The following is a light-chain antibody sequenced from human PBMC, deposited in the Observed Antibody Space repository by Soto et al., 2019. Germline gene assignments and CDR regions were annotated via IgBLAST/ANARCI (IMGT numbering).Light chain of an antibody. J-gene: IGLJ2*01. CDR1: SSDVGGYNY. CDR2: EVS. CDR3: SSYAGSNNEVV. V-gene: IGLV2-8*01. Sequence: QSALTQPPSASGSPGQSVTISCTGTSSDVGGYNYVSWYQQHPGKAPKLMIYEVSKRPSGVPDRFSGSKSGNTASLTVSGLQAEDEADYYCSSYAGSNNEVVXGGGTKLTVL.